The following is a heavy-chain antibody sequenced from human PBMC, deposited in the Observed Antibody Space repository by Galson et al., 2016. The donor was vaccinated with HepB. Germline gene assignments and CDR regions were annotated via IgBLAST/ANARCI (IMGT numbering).Heavy chain of an antibody. CDR2: ISNKGGSYAT. Sequence: SLRLSCAATGFSFSDHAMDWVRQAPGKGLEWVAHISNKGGSYATYYAASVQGRFTISRDDSENSLYLQLNSLKTEDTAVYYGIDLGSLRVYMPSWGQGTLVTVSS. CDR3: IDLGSLRVYMPS. D-gene: IGHD1-26*01. CDR1: GFSFSDHA. V-gene: IGHV3-72*01. J-gene: IGHJ5*02.